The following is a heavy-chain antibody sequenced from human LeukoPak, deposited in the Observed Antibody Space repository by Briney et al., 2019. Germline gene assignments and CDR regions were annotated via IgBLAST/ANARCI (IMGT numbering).Heavy chain of an antibody. CDR2: IYSGGST. CDR3: ASPSGSRGVFLDY. Sequence: GGSLTLSCAASGFTVSSNFMSWVRQAPGKGLEWVSIIYSGGSTSYADSVKGRFTISRDNSKNPLYLQMNSLRAEDTAVYYCASPSGSRGVFLDYWGQGTLVTVSS. J-gene: IGHJ4*02. V-gene: IGHV3-53*01. CDR1: GFTVSSNF. D-gene: IGHD3-16*01.